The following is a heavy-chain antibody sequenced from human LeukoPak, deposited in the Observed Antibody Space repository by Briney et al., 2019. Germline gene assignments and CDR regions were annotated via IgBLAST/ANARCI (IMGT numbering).Heavy chain of an antibody. D-gene: IGHD4-17*01. Sequence: PSETLSLTCTVSGGSISSYYWSWIRQPPGKGLEWIGYIYYTGSTNYNPSLKSRVTMSVDTSKNQFSLKLSSVTAADTAVYYCARDLYDYGDYYFDYWGQGTLVTVSS. V-gene: IGHV4-59*12. CDR2: IYYTGST. CDR1: GGSISSYY. J-gene: IGHJ4*02. CDR3: ARDLYDYGDYYFDY.